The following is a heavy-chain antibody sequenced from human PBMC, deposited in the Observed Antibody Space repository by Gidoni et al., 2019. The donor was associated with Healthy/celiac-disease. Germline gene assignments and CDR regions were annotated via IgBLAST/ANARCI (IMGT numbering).Heavy chain of an antibody. J-gene: IGHJ4*02. CDR1: GFTFSSYA. D-gene: IGHD3-9*01. Sequence: QVQLVESGGGVVQPGRSLRLSCAASGFTFSSYAMHWVLQDPGKGLEWVAVISYDGSNKYYADSVKGRFTISRDNSKNTLYLQMNSLRAEDTAVYDCARDFDWSYYFDYWGQGTLVTVSS. CDR3: ARDFDWSYYFDY. CDR2: ISYDGSNK. V-gene: IGHV3-30-3*01.